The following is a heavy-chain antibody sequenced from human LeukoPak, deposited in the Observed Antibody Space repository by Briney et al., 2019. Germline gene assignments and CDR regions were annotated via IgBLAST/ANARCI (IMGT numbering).Heavy chain of an antibody. D-gene: IGHD5-24*01. CDR2: IYHSGST. Sequence: PSETLSLTCAVSGGSISSSNWWSWVRQPPGKGLEWIGEIYHSGSTNYNPSLKSRVTISVDKSKNQFSLKLSSVTAADTAVYYCASLEMATIGAQRKPVDYWGQGTLVTVSS. CDR3: ASLEMATIGAQRKPVDY. CDR1: GGSISSSNW. V-gene: IGHV4-4*02. J-gene: IGHJ4*02.